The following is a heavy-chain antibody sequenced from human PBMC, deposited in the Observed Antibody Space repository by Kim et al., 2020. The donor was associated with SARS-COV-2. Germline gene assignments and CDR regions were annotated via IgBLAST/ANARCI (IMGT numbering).Heavy chain of an antibody. D-gene: IGHD7-27*01. J-gene: IGHJ6*02. Sequence: DSVKGRFTISRDNAKNSLYLQMNSLRAEDTALYYCAKSRDWGNYYYGMDVWGQGTTVTVSS. CDR3: AKSRDWGNYYYGMDV. V-gene: IGHV3-9*01.